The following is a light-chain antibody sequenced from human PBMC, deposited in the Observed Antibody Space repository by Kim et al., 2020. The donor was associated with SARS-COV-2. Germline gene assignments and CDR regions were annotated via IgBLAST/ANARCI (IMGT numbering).Light chain of an antibody. CDR3: QSYDPRNVI. Sequence: GKALTLPCTRSSGSIGRYHVQGDRQRPGSAPTTVIYEGDRRASGVPGRFSCSIDSSSNSASLTISGLKTEDEADYYCQSYDPRNVIFGGGTQLTVL. J-gene: IGLJ2*01. V-gene: IGLV6-57*03. CDR2: EGD. CDR1: SGSIGRYH.